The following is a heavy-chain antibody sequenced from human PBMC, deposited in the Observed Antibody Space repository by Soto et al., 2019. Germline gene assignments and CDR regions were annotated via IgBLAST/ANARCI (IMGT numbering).Heavy chain of an antibody. CDR2: MNPNSGNT. V-gene: IGHV1-8*01. Sequence: ASVKVSCKASGYTFTSYDINWVRQATGQGLEWMGWMNPNSGNTGYAQKFQGRVTMTRNTSISTAYMELSSLRSEDTAVYYCARADNYGDYVNFDYWGQGTLVTVPS. J-gene: IGHJ4*02. CDR1: GYTFTSYD. D-gene: IGHD4-17*01. CDR3: ARADNYGDYVNFDY.